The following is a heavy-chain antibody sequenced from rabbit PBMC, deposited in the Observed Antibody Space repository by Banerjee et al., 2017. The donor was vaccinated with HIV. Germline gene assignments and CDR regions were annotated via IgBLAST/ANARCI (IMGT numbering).Heavy chain of an antibody. D-gene: IGHD6-1*01. Sequence: QEQLEESGGDLVKPEGSLTLSCKASGFDFSNYGVSWVRRAPGKGLEWIGCIYGGSTGTIDYASWAKGRFTISKTSSTTVTLQMTSLTAADTATYFCARDGTAYAGYGYAGFNLWGPGTLVTVS. CDR2: IYGGSTGTI. J-gene: IGHJ4*01. V-gene: IGHV1S45*01. CDR1: GFDFSNYG. CDR3: ARDGTAYAGYGYAGFNL.